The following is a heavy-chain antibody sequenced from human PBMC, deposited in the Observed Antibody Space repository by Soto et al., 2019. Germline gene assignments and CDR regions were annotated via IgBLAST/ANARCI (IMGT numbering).Heavy chain of an antibody. CDR3: AREPYSSGSYSDDH. J-gene: IGHJ5*02. D-gene: IGHD3-10*01. CDR2: INSDGSST. CDR1: GFTFSSYW. Sequence: EVQLVESGGGLVQPGGSLRLSCAASGFTFSSYWMHWVRQAPGKGLVWVSRINSDGSSTSYADSVKGRFTISRDNAKKTLYLQMNSLRAEEKAEYYCAREPYSSGSYSDDHWGQGTLVTVSS. V-gene: IGHV3-74*01.